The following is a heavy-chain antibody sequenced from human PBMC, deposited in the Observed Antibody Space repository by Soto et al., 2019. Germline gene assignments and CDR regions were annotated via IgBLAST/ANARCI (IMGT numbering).Heavy chain of an antibody. J-gene: IGHJ4*02. D-gene: IGHD5-12*01. Sequence: QLQLQESGPRLVKPAETLSLTCIVSGGSFSSSTYYGGWIRQPPGKGLEWIGSIFYSGSTYYNPSLKSRVTLSVDMSKNRSSLKLITVTDSVTAVYYFASAPGFNLFDSWGQGTLVTVSS. CDR3: ASAPGFNLFDS. CDR2: IFYSGST. V-gene: IGHV4-39*01. CDR1: GGSFSSSTYY.